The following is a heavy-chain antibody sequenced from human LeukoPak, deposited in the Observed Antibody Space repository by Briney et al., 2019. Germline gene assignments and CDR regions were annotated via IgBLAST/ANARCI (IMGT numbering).Heavy chain of an antibody. J-gene: IGHJ4*02. CDR1: GFTFSSYE. D-gene: IGHD3-10*01. V-gene: IGHV3-48*03. Sequence: PGGSLRLSCAASGFTFSSYEMNWVRQAPGKGLEWVSYISSSGSTIYYADSVKGRFTISRDNAKNSLYLQMNSLRAEDTAVYYCARAKLIDFYYGSGSYYNGLDYWGQGTLVTVSS. CDR3: ARAKLIDFYYGSGSYYNGLDY. CDR2: ISSSGSTI.